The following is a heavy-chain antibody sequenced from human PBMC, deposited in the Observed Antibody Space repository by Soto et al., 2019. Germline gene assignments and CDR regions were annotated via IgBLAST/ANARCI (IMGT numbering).Heavy chain of an antibody. Sequence: SETLSLTCTVSGGSISSGGYYWSWLRQHPGKGLEWIGYIYYSGSTYYNPSLKSRVTISVDTSKNRFSLKLSSVTAADTAGYFCARGTPYDRSGREWFEPWGQRTRVSASS. CDR2: IYYSGST. CDR1: GGSISSGGYY. CDR3: ARGTPYDRSGREWFEP. D-gene: IGHD3-22*01. V-gene: IGHV4-31*03. J-gene: IGHJ5*02.